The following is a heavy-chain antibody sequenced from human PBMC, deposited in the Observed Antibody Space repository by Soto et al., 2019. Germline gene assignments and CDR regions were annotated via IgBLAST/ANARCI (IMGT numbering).Heavy chain of an antibody. D-gene: IGHD2-15*01. CDR3: ARAGYCSGGSCPKYYYYGMDV. J-gene: IGHJ6*02. CDR2: IIPIFGTA. Sequence: ALVKVSCKASGGTFSSYAISWVRQAPGQGLEWMGGIIPIFGTANYAQKFQGRVSITADESTSTAYMELSSLRSEDTAVYYCARAGYCSGGSCPKYYYYGMDVWGQGTTVTVSS. CDR1: GGTFSSYA. V-gene: IGHV1-69*13.